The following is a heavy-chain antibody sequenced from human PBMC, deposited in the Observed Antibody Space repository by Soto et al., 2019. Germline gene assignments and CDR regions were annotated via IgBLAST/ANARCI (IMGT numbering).Heavy chain of an antibody. CDR3: AKSSQYSSSWYAPFDY. CDR1: GFTFSSYA. CDR2: ISGSGGST. V-gene: IGHV3-23*01. Sequence: LRLSCAASGFTFSSYAMSWVRQAPGKGLEWVSAISGSGGSTYYADSVKGRFTISRDNSKNTLYLQMNSLRAEDTAVYYCAKSSQYSSSWYAPFDYWGQGTLVTVSS. D-gene: IGHD6-13*01. J-gene: IGHJ4*02.